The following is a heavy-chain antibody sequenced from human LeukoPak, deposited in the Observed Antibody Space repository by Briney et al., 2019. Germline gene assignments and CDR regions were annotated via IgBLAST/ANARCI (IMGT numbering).Heavy chain of an antibody. Sequence: PGGSLRLSCAASGFTLKRYHMSWVRQAPGKGLDWVSSVDLGGRRIIKKKNVKGRFTIYKGNSKNTLYLHMNSLRAEDTAIYYCGKDWSEVEAADWFDPRGQGTLVTVSS. V-gene: IGHV3-23*03. CDR1: GFTLKRYH. J-gene: IGHJ5*02. CDR3: GKDWSEVEAADWFDP. CDR2: VDLGGRRI. D-gene: IGHD2-15*01.